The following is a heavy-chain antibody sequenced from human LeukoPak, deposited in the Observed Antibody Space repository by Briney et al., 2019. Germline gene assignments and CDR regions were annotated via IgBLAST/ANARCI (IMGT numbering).Heavy chain of an antibody. CDR2: IYYSGST. CDR3: ARLRLVFGVVIEFDY. J-gene: IGHJ4*02. D-gene: IGHD3-3*01. Sequence: SETLSLTCTVSGGSISSSSYYWGRIRQPPRKGLEWIGSIYYSGSTYYNPSLKSRVTISVDTSKNQFSLKLSSVTAADTAVYYCARLRLVFGVVIEFDYWGQGTLVTVSS. V-gene: IGHV4-39*01. CDR1: GGSISSSSYY.